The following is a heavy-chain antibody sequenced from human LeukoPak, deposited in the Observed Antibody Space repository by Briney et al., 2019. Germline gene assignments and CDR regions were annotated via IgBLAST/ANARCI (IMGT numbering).Heavy chain of an antibody. D-gene: IGHD6-25*01. CDR1: GGSISSGSYY. Sequence: SQTLSLTCTVSGGSISSGSYYWSWIRQPAGKGLEWIGHIYTTGSTNYNPSLRSRGNISVDRSKNQFSLKLSSVTAAGTAVYYCARERERENYYHYYFMDVWGKGTTVAVSS. CDR3: ARERERENYYHYYFMDV. CDR2: IYTTGST. V-gene: IGHV4-61*09. J-gene: IGHJ6*03.